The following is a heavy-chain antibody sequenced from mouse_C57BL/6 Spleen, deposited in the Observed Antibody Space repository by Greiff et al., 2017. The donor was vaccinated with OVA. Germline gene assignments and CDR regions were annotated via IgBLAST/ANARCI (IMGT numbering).Heavy chain of an antibody. J-gene: IGHJ1*03. D-gene: IGHD4-1*01. CDR3: ARRLTGTRYFDV. CDR2: ISDGGSYT. V-gene: IGHV5-4*03. CDR1: GFTFSSYA. Sequence: EVKLEESGGGLVKPGGSLKLSCAASGFTFSSYAMSWVRQTPEKRLEWVATISDGGSYTYYPDNVKGRFTISRDNAKNNLYLQMSHLKSEDTAMYYCARRLTGTRYFDVWGTGTTVTVSS.